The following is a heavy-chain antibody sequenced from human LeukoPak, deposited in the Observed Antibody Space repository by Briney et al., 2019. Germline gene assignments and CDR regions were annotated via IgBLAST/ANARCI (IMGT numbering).Heavy chain of an antibody. CDR3: AKRGDYDSSGYYLDY. CDR2: ISGSGGST. D-gene: IGHD3-22*01. J-gene: IGHJ4*02. V-gene: IGHV3-23*01. CDR1: GFTFSSYA. Sequence: GGSLRLSCAASGFTFSSYAMSWVRQAPGKGLEWVSAISGSGGSTYYAGSVKGRFTISRDNSKNTLYLQMNSLRAEDTAVYYCAKRGDYDSSGYYLDYWGQGTLVTVSS.